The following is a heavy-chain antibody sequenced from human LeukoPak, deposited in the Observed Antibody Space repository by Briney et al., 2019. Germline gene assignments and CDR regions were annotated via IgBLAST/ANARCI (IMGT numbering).Heavy chain of an antibody. D-gene: IGHD3-3*01. CDR1: GTSINSGDFF. CDR2: IYYSGST. CDR3: ARVGLDLRSSSVFDH. Sequence: SETLSLTCTVSGTSINSGDFFWSWIRQAPGQGLEWIGNIYYSGSTSSNPSLRSRTTLSVDTSKNEFSLRLRSVTAADTAVYYCARVGLDLRSSSVFDHWGQGTLVTVSS. J-gene: IGHJ4*02. V-gene: IGHV4-30-4*08.